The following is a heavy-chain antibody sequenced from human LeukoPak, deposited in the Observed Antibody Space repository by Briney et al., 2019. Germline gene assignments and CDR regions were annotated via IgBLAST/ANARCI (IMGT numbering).Heavy chain of an antibody. J-gene: IGHJ4*02. CDR2: ISAYNGNT. V-gene: IGHV1-18*04. Sequence: ASVKVSCKASGYTFTSYGISWVRQAPGQGLEWMGWISAYNGNTNYAQKLQGRVTMTTDTSTSTAYMELRSLRSDDTAVYYCARGNRGGLLWFGEFHYRFDYWGQGTLVTVSS. D-gene: IGHD3-10*01. CDR1: GYTFTSYG. CDR3: ARGNRGGLLWFGEFHYRFDY.